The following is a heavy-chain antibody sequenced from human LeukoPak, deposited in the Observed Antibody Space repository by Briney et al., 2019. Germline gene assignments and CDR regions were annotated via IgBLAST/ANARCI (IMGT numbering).Heavy chain of an antibody. CDR2: ISYEGSKK. V-gene: IGHV3-30*18. D-gene: IGHD2-21*02. CDR3: AKDLRESSLIVVVTAILDY. Sequence: PGRSLRLSCAASGFTFSSYGMHWVRQAPGKGLEWVAVISYEGSKKYYADSVKGRFTISRDNSKNTLYMQMNSLRAEDTAVYYCAKDLRESSLIVVVTAILDYWGQGTLVTVSS. J-gene: IGHJ4*02. CDR1: GFTFSSYG.